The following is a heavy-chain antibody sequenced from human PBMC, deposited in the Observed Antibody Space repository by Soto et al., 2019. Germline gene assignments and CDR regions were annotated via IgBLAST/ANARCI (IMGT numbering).Heavy chain of an antibody. CDR2: VFHTGNT. J-gene: IGHJ4*02. D-gene: IGHD1-20*01. Sequence: ETLSLTCTVSGVSIRSYYWTWIRQPPGKGLQWIGYVFHTGNTNYNPSLKSRVTISEDASKNQVSLRLTSVTAADTAVYFCAREQYNWKIWGQGTLVTAPQ. CDR3: AREQYNWKI. V-gene: IGHV4-59*01. CDR1: GVSIRSYY.